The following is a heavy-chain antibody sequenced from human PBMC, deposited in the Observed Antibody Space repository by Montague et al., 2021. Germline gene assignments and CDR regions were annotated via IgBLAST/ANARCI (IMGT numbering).Heavy chain of an antibody. CDR2: MFYGGAT. V-gene: IGHV4-59*08. CDR3: AKQDYFVSGTSYKGFDP. J-gene: IGHJ5*02. Sequence: SETLSLTCTVSSGSIFHAHWSWVRQPPGKGLGWLGSMFYGGATSNNPSLKSRVTMSIDTSTNQSSLKLSFVTAADTAVYYCAKQDYFVSGTSYKGFDPWGQGILVTVSS. CDR1: SGSIFHAH. D-gene: IGHD3-10*01.